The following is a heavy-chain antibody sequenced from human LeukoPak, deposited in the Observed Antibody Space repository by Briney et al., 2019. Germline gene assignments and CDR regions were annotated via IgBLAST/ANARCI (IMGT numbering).Heavy chain of an antibody. CDR1: GFTFNNYA. J-gene: IGHJ4*02. CDR2: ISGSGSVDTT. CDR3: ARRANYGDFDY. V-gene: IGHV3-23*01. D-gene: IGHD4-17*01. Sequence: GGSLRLSCAASGFTFNNYAMNWVRQAPGMGLEWVSVISGSGSVDTTYYADSVKGRFTISRDNSKNTLYLQMNNLRADDTAVYYCARRANYGDFDYWGQGTLVTVSS.